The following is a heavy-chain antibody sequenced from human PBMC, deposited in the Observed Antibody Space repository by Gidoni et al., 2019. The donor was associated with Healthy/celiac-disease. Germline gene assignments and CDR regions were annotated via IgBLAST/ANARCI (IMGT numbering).Heavy chain of an antibody. CDR1: GYRVTSHW. CDR3: AGSVGYCGGDCYAEYDP. CDR2: ISPGNSDT. D-gene: IGHD2-21*02. Sequence: EVHLVASGAEGKKRGEPPQIPCKGSGYRVTSHWIGGVRQMPGKGLEWMGIISPGNSDTRYSPSFQGQVTISADKSISTAYLQWSSLKASDTAMYYCAGSVGYCGGDCYAEYDPWGQGTLVTVSS. J-gene: IGHJ5*02. V-gene: IGHV5-51*01.